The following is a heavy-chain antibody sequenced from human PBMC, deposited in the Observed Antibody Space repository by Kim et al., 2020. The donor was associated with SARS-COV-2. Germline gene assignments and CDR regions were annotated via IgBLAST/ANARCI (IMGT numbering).Heavy chain of an antibody. D-gene: IGHD2-15*01. J-gene: IGHJ4*02. Sequence: TKYSDSVRGLFTISRDGSKNKLFLQMNSRRAEDSAVYYCASKTDSAGHGDLWGRGTLVAVSS. V-gene: IGHV3-53*01. CDR2: T. CDR3: ASKTDSAGHGDL.